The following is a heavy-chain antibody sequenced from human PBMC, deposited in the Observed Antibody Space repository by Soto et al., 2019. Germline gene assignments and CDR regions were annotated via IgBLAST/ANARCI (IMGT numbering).Heavy chain of an antibody. CDR1: GFTFSSYG. Sequence: LRLSCAASGFTFSSYGMHWVRQAPGKGLEWVAVISYDGSNKYYADSVKGRFTISRDNSKNTLYLQMNSLRAEDTAVYYCAKDRTYYYYGMDVWGQGTTVTVSS. V-gene: IGHV3-30*18. CDR2: ISYDGSNK. J-gene: IGHJ6*02. CDR3: AKDRTYYYYGMDV.